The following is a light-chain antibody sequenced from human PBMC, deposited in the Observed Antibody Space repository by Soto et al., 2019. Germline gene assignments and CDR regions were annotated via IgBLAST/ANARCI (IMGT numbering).Light chain of an antibody. CDR3: QQYSSSWT. CDR1: QGISSW. CDR2: AAS. Sequence: IRSAQSTSSVSASVGDRVTITCRASQGISSWLAWYQQKPGKAPKLLIYAASSLQSGVPSRFSGSGAGTDFTLTISSLQPEDFAVYYCQQYSSSWTFAQGTKVDIK. V-gene: IGKV1-12*01. J-gene: IGKJ1*01.